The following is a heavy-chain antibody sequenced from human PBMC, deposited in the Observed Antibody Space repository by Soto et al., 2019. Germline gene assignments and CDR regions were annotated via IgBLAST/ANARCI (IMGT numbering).Heavy chain of an antibody. D-gene: IGHD6-13*01. CDR3: AKVRSSASTNSYYGMDV. V-gene: IGHV3-30*18. J-gene: IGHJ6*02. Sequence: QVQLVESGGGVVQPGRSLRLSCAASGFTFSSYGMHWVRQAPGKGLEWVAVISYDGSNTYYADSVKGRFTISRDNSKNTPYLQMNSLKAEDTVVYYCAKVRSSASTNSYYGMDVWGQGTTVTVSS. CDR1: GFTFSSYG. CDR2: ISYDGSNT.